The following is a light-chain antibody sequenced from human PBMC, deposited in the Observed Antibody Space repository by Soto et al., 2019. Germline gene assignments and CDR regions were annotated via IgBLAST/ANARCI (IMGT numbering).Light chain of an antibody. V-gene: IGKV1-12*01. CDR3: QQANSFPLN. J-gene: IGKJ4*01. CDR2: AAS. Sequence: DVQITQSPSSVSACVAYRVMMTLRSIQGITNWLAWYQQKPGKAPKLLIYAASGLPSGVPSRFSGSGSGTDFTLTISSLQPEHFATYYCQQANSFPLNCGGGTKV. CDR1: QGITNW.